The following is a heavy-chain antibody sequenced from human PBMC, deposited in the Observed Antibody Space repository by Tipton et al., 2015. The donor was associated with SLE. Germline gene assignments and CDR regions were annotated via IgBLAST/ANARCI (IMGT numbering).Heavy chain of an antibody. CDR1: GGSISSYY. CDR3: ARGSIAAPRAGGGDY. V-gene: IGHV4-59*01. Sequence: TLSLTCTVSGGSISSYYWSWIRQPPGKGLEWIGFIYYSGSTNYNPSLKSRVTISVDTSKNQFSLKLSSVTAAGTAVYYCARGSIAAPRAGGGDYWGQPSLVTVSS. CDR2: IYYSGST. D-gene: IGHD6-6*01. J-gene: IGHJ4*02.